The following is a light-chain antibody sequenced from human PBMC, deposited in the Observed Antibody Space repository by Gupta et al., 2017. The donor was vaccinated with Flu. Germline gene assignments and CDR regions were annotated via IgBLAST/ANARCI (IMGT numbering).Light chain of an antibody. CDR1: QSVSSN. V-gene: IGKV3-15*01. J-gene: IGKJ2*01. CDR2: GAS. Sequence: ERATGSCTASQSVSSNLAWYQQKPGQAPRLLIHGASTRATGIPARFSGSGSGTEFTLTISSLQSEDFAVYYCQQYNNWPPNTFGQGTKLDIK. CDR3: QQYNNWPPNT.